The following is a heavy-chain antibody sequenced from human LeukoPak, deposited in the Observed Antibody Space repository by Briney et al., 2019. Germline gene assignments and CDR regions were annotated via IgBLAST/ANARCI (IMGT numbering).Heavy chain of an antibody. Sequence: GGSLRLSCAASGFTFSSYWMSWVRQAPGKGLEWVANIKQDGGEKYYVDSVKGRFTISRDNVKDSVYLQMNSLTAEDTAVYYCARDGPFDYWGQGTLVTVSS. D-gene: IGHD3/OR15-3a*01. V-gene: IGHV3-7*01. CDR3: ARDGPFDY. J-gene: IGHJ4*02. CDR2: IKQDGGEK. CDR1: GFTFSSYW.